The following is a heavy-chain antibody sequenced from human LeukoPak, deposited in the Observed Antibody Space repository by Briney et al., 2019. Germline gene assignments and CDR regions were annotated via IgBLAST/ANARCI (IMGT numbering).Heavy chain of an antibody. CDR2: ISAYNGNT. CDR1: TYTFTSYG. CDR3: ARVSITRGHAFDI. Sequence: ASVKVSCKASTYTFTSYGISWVRQAPGQGLEWVGWISAYNGNTNYAQELQGRVTMTTDTSTSTAYMELRSLRSDDTAVYYCARVSITRGHAFDIWGQGTMVTVSS. J-gene: IGHJ3*02. D-gene: IGHD5-24*01. V-gene: IGHV1-18*01.